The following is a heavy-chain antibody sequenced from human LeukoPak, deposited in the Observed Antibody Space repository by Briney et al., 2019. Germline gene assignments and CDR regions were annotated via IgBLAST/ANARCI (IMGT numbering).Heavy chain of an antibody. CDR2: ISAYNGNT. D-gene: IGHD2-2*01. CDR3: VTRELRPRYCSSTSCYVPIDY. J-gene: IGHJ4*02. Sequence: ASVKVSCKASGYTFTSYGISWVRQATGQGLEWMGWISAYNGNTNYAQKLQGRVTMTTDTSTSTAYMELRSLRSDDTAVYYCVTRELRPRYCSSTSCYVPIDYWGQGTLVTVSS. V-gene: IGHV1-18*01. CDR1: GYTFTSYG.